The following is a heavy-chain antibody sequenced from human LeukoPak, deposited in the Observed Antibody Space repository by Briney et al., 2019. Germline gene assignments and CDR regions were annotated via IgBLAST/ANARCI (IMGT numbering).Heavy chain of an antibody. V-gene: IGHV4-61*02. D-gene: IGHD2-2*01. Sequence: SDTLSLTCTVSGGSISSGSYYWSWIRQPAGKGLEWIGRIYTSGSTNYNPSLKSRVTISVDTSKNQFSLKLSSVTAADTAVYYCARDIVVVPAAIQWFDPWGQGTLVTVSS. CDR1: GGSISSGSYY. CDR3: ARDIVVVPAAIQWFDP. CDR2: IYTSGST. J-gene: IGHJ5*02.